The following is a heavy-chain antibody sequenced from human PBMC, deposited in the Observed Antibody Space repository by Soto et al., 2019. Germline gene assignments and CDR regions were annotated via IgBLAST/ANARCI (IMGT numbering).Heavy chain of an antibody. CDR3: ARVQRFCPAR. CDR1: GAYVSATGYY. J-gene: IGHJ4*02. CDR2: IDSSGSS. V-gene: IGHV4-31*11. Sequence: SETLSLTCVVSGAYVSATGYYWSWIRQHPGKGLEWIGYIDSSGSSYYSPSLKSRLSLSIDTSKNDFSLKLTSVTAADTAIYYCARVQRFCPARWGQGTLVTVSS. D-gene: IGHD3-3*01.